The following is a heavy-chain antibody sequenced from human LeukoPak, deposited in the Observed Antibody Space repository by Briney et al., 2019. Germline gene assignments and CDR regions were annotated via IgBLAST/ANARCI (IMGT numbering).Heavy chain of an antibody. J-gene: IGHJ3*02. V-gene: IGHV4-39*07. CDR2: IYYSGSS. CDR3: ARPVRTGGPGRPGAFDI. CDR1: GGSISSSSYY. Sequence: SETLSLTCTVSGGSISSSSYYWGWIRQPPGKGLEWIGSIYYSGSSYYNPSLKSRVTISVDTSKNQFSLKLSSVTAADTAVYYCARPVRTGGPGRPGAFDIWGQGTMVTVSS. D-gene: IGHD1-26*01.